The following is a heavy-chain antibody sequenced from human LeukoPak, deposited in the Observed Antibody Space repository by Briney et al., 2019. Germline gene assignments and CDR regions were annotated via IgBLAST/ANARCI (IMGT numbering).Heavy chain of an antibody. CDR3: ARDLRRYSSSSRWFDP. D-gene: IGHD6-6*01. Sequence: PSETLSLTCTVSGGSISSGSYYWGWIRQPPGKGLEWIGSIYYSGSTYYNPSLKSRVTISVDTSKNQFSLKLSSVTAADTAVYYCARDLRRYSSSSRWFDPWGQGTLVTVSS. CDR1: GGSISSGSYY. J-gene: IGHJ5*02. V-gene: IGHV4-39*07. CDR2: IYYSGST.